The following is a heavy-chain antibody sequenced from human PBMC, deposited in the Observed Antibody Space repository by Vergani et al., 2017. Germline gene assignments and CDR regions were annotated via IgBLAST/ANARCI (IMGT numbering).Heavy chain of an antibody. J-gene: IGHJ5*02. CDR3: ARGGRMVRGVINWFDP. D-gene: IGHD3-10*01. CDR2: INHSGST. CDR1: GGSFSGYY. V-gene: IGHV4-34*01. Sequence: QVQLQQWGAGLLKPSETLSLTCAVYGGSFSGYYWSWIRKPPGKGLEWIGEINHSGSTNYNPSLKGRVTISVDTSKNQFSLKLSSVTAADTAVYYCARGGRMVRGVINWFDPWGQGTLVTVSS.